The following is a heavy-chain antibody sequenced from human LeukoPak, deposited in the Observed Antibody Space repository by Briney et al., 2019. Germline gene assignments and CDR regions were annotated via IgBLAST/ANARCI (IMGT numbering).Heavy chain of an antibody. CDR2: IYPGDSDT. CDR1: GYSFTSYW. V-gene: IGHV5-51*01. J-gene: IGHJ3*02. D-gene: IGHD2-15*01. CDR3: ARAQLGYCSGGSCRYGAFDI. Sequence: GASLKISCKGSGYSFTSYWIGWVRQLPGKGLEWMGIIYPGDSDTRYSPSFQGQVTISADKSISTAYLQWSSLKASDTAMYYCARAQLGYCSGGSCRYGAFDIWGQGTMVTVSS.